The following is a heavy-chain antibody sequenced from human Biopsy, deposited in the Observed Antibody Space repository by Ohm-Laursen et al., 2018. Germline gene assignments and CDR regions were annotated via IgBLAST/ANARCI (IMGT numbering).Heavy chain of an antibody. J-gene: IGHJ4*02. Sequence: ATVKISCKVSGYTLTELSMHWVRQAPGRGLEWMGGFAPENGKTVYAQNFQARVSMTEDTSTDTAYMELRSLRSEDTAVYYCAADINVWNVNYWGQGTQVTVSS. V-gene: IGHV1-24*01. D-gene: IGHD1-1*01. CDR1: GYTLTELS. CDR3: AADINVWNVNY. CDR2: FAPENGKT.